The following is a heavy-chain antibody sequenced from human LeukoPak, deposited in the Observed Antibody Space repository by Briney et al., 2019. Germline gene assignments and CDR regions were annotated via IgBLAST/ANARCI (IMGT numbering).Heavy chain of an antibody. CDR1: GFTFSSYW. CDR3: ARGVKFDP. Sequence: PGGSLRLSCAAPGFTFSSYWMSWVRQAPGKGLEWVANIKQDGSEKYYVDSVEGRFTISRDNAKNSLYLQMNSLRAEDTAVYYCARGVKFDPWGQGTLVTVSS. D-gene: IGHD4-11*01. CDR2: IKQDGSEK. J-gene: IGHJ5*02. V-gene: IGHV3-7*04.